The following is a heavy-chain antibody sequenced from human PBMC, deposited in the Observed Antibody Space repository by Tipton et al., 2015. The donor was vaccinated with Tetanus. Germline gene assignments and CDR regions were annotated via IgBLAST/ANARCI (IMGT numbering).Heavy chain of an antibody. D-gene: IGHD6-19*01. V-gene: IGHV1-3*01. CDR3: ARGAGLADSSWFDP. CDR1: GYSFASYA. J-gene: IGHJ5*02. CDR2: IIAGNGNT. Sequence: QVQLVQSGAEVKKPGASVKVSCKASGYSFASYAMHWVRQAPGQRPEWMGWIIAGNGNTKYSQKFQDRVTITRDTSASIVYMELSSLRSEDTAVYYCARGAGLADSSWFDPWGQGTLVTVSS.